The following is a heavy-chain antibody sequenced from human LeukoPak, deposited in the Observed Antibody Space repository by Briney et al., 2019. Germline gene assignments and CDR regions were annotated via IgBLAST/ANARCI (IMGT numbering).Heavy chain of an antibody. V-gene: IGHV4-59*12. CDR2: IYYSGST. Sequence: SETLSLTCTVSGGSISSYYWSWIRQPPGKGLEWIGYIYYSGSTNYNPSLKSRVTISVDTSKNQFSLKLSSVTAADTAVYYCARFVNRGYDFWSGYSSPNWFDPWGQGTLVTVSS. D-gene: IGHD3-3*01. CDR1: GGSISSYY. J-gene: IGHJ5*02. CDR3: ARFVNRGYDFWSGYSSPNWFDP.